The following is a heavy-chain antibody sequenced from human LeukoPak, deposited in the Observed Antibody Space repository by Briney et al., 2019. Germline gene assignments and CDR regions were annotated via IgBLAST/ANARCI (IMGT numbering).Heavy chain of an antibody. CDR1: GYTFTGYD. J-gene: IGHJ4*02. Sequence: GASVKVSCKASGYTFTGYDINWVRQATGQGLEWMGWMNPNSGNTGYAQKFQGRVTITRNTSISTAYMELSSLRSEDTAVYYCARRGGVEMATNIDYWGQGTLVTVSS. D-gene: IGHD5-24*01. CDR3: ARRGGVEMATNIDY. V-gene: IGHV1-8*03. CDR2: MNPNSGNT.